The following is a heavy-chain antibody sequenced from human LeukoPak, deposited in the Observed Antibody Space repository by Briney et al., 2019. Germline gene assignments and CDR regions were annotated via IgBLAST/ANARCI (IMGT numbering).Heavy chain of an antibody. V-gene: IGHV4-4*02. CDR3: AREVTMVRGVITKYYYNGMDV. D-gene: IGHD3-10*01. CDR2: IYHSGST. CDR1: GGSISSSNW. Sequence: SGTLSLTCAVSGGSISSSNWWSWVRQPPGKGLEWIGEIYHSGSTNYNPSLKSRVTISVDKSKNQFSLKLSSVTAADTAVYYCAREVTMVRGVITKYYYNGMDVWGQGTTVTVSS. J-gene: IGHJ6*02.